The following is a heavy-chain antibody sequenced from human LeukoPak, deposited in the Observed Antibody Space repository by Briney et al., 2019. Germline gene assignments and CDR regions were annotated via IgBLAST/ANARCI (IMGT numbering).Heavy chain of an antibody. CDR2: INAGNGNT. CDR3: ARASYSYGLTTRY. J-gene: IGHJ4*02. CDR1: GSTFTSYA. Sequence: ASVKVSYKASGSTFTSYAMHWVRPAPGQRLGWMGWINAGNGNTKYSQKFQGRVTITRDTSASTAYMELSSLRSEDTAVYYCARASYSYGLTTRYWGQGTLVTVSS. D-gene: IGHD5-18*01. V-gene: IGHV1-3*01.